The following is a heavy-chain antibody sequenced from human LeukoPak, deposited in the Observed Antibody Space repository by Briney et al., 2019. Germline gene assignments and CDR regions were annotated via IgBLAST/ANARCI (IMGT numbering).Heavy chain of an antibody. V-gene: IGHV1-2*02. CDR3: AKGGSAWDNPFDY. D-gene: IGHD6-19*01. J-gene: IGHJ4*02. CDR2: INPNSGGT. CDR1: GYTFTVYY. Sequence: ASVRVSCKASGYTFTVYYIHWVRQAPGQGLEWMGWINPNSGGTNYAQNFQDRVTMTRDTSIGTAYMELSRLRVDDTAVYYCAKGGSAWDNPFDYWGQGTLVTVSS.